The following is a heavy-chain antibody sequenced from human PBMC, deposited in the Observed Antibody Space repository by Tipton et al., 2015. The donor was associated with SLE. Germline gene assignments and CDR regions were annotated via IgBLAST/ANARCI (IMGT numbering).Heavy chain of an antibody. Sequence: GSLRLSCTASGFTFSRFWVSWVRQTPGKGPEWVASINPDGSKTNYAESVKGRFIISRDNAKNSFFLRMYSLRFDDTAIYYCAREAWRGRGTLVTVS. CDR3: AREAW. CDR2: INPDGSKT. CDR1: GFTFSRFW. V-gene: IGHV3-7*01. J-gene: IGHJ1*01. D-gene: IGHD5-12*01.